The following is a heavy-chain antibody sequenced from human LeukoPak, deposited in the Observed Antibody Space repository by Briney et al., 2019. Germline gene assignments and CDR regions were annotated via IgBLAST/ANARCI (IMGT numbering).Heavy chain of an antibody. V-gene: IGHV3-30*03. CDR3: ARSIGAAYFDN. J-gene: IGHJ4*02. Sequence: PGRSLRLSCAASGFTFSSYGMHWVRQAPDKGLEWMAVISSNGNNTYYADSVKGRFTISRDNSKNTLYLQMNSLRAEDTAVYYCARSIGAAYFDNWGQGTLVTVSS. CDR1: GFTFSSYG. D-gene: IGHD6-13*01. CDR2: ISSNGNNT.